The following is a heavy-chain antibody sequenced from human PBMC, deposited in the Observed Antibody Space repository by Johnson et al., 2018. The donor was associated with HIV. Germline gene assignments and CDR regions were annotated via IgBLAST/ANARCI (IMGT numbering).Heavy chain of an antibody. V-gene: IGHV3-48*01. CDR3: AKDLGSYQYLVDAFDI. Sequence: EVQLVESGGSVVRPGGSLRLSCAASGFTFSSYAMSWVRQAPGKGLEWVSYISSSCSTIYYADSVKGRFTISRDNSKNTLYLQMNSLRAEDTAVYYCAKDLGSYQYLVDAFDIWGQGTVVTVSS. CDR1: GFTFSSYA. D-gene: IGHD1-26*01. J-gene: IGHJ3*02. CDR2: ISSSCSTI.